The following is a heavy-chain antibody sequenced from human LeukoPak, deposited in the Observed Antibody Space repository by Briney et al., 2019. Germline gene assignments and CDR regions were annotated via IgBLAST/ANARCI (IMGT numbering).Heavy chain of an antibody. J-gene: IGHJ6*03. D-gene: IGHD1-14*01. CDR2: IYYAGNH. CDR3: AREAQDFRTGNHRPGHYDYMDV. V-gene: IGHV4-59*01. Sequence: SETKSLTCGVSGGYNSSYYWAWLRQAPGKGLEWIGYIYYAGNHNYNTSLKSRVNISVEKSRNQFSLRMNSVTTADTAVYYCAREAQDFRTGNHRPGHYDYMDVWGKGTAVTVSS. CDR1: GGYNSSYY.